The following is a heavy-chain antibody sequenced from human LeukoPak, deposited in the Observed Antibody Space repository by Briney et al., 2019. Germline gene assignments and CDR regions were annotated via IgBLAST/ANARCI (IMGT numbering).Heavy chain of an antibody. CDR2: IKQDGSER. J-gene: IGHJ4*02. D-gene: IGHD3-3*01. Sequence: GGSLRLSCAASGFTFSNYAMSWVRQAPGKGLEWVANIKQDGSERYYVDSVEGRFTISRDNAKNSLYLQMNSLRAEDTAVYYCARDRNTDFWSGYYTNYFDYWGQGTLVTVSS. CDR3: ARDRNTDFWSGYYTNYFDY. CDR1: GFTFSNYA. V-gene: IGHV3-7*01.